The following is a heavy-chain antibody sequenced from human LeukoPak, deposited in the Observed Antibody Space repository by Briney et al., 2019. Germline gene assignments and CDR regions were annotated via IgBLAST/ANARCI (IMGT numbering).Heavy chain of an antibody. Sequence: SETLSLTCAVYGGSFSGYYWSWIRQPPGKGLEWIGEINHSGSTNYNPSLKSRVTISVDTSKNQFSLKLSSVTAADTAVYYCARVNREMATITPWGQGTLVTVSS. J-gene: IGHJ4*02. V-gene: IGHV4-34*01. CDR1: GGSFSGYY. CDR3: ARVNREMATITP. D-gene: IGHD5-24*01. CDR2: INHSGST.